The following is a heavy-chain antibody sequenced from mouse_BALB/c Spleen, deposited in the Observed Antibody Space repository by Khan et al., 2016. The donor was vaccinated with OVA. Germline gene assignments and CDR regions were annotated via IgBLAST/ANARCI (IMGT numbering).Heavy chain of an antibody. Sequence: QVQLKESGAELARPGASVKLSCKASGYTFTDYYINWVNQRTGQGLEWIGDIYPGNGNTYYNENFKGKATLTADKSSSTAFMHLSSLTSEDSAVYFCTRSGIGSFAFWGQGTLVTVSA. CDR3: TRSGIGSFAF. V-gene: IGHV1-77*01. J-gene: IGHJ3*01. D-gene: IGHD2-14*01. CDR1: GYTFTDYY. CDR2: IYPGNGNT.